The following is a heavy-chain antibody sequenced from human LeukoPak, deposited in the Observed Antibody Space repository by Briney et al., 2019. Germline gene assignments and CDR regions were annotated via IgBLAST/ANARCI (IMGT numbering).Heavy chain of an antibody. CDR1: GYSISSGYY. D-gene: IGHD1-26*01. J-gene: IGHJ4*02. V-gene: IGHV4-38-2*02. CDR2: IYHSGST. CDR3: ARDREGATIVGTFDY. Sequence: PSETLSLTCAVSGYSISSGYYWGWIRQPPGKGLEWIGSIYHSGSTYYNPSLKSRVTLSVDTSKNQFSLKLSSVTAADTAVYYCARDREGATIVGTFDYWGQGTLVTVSS.